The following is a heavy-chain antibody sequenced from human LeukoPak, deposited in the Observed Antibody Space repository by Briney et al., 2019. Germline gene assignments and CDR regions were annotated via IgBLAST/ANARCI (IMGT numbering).Heavy chain of an antibody. CDR1: GGSISNYY. Sequence: SETLSLTCTVSGGSISNYYWNWLRQPPGKGLEWNGYIYYSGSTNYNPSLKSRVTMSLDTSKNQFSLRLTSVTAADTAVYYCARGFDSKSTYFDYWGQGTLVTVSS. CDR2: IYYSGST. D-gene: IGHD5-12*01. J-gene: IGHJ4*02. V-gene: IGHV4-59*01. CDR3: ARGFDSKSTYFDY.